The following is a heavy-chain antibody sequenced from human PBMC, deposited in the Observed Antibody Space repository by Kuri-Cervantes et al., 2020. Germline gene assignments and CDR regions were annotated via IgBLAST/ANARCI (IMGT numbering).Heavy chain of an antibody. CDR2: ISAYNGDT. CDR3: ARVSYCGGDCSPRFDP. D-gene: IGHD2-21*01. J-gene: IGHJ5*02. V-gene: IGHV1-18*01. CDR1: GYTFTSYG. Sequence: ASVKVSCKASGYTFTSYGISWVRQAPGQGLEWMGWISAYNGDTNYAQKLQGRVTMTTDTSTSTAYMELRSLRSDDTAVYYCARVSYCGGDCSPRFDPWGQGTLVTVSS.